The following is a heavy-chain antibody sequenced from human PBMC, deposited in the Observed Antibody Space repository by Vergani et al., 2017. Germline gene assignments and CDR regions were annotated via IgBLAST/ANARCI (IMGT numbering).Heavy chain of an antibody. V-gene: IGHV1-69*12. D-gene: IGHD3-10*01. CDR3: AGGMVRGVIMIMDYGMDV. CDR1: GGTFSSYA. Sequence: QVQLVQSGAEVKKPGSSVKVSCKASGGTFSSYAISWVRQAPGQGLEWMGGIIPIFGTANYAQKFQGRVTITADESTSTAYMELSSLRSEDTAVYYCAGGMVRGVIMIMDYGMDVWRQGTTVTVSS. J-gene: IGHJ6*02. CDR2: IIPIFGTA.